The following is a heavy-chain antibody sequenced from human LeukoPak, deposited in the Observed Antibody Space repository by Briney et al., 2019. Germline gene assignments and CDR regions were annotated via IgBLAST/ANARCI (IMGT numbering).Heavy chain of an antibody. Sequence: PGGSLRLPCAASGFTFSNAWMSWVRQAPGKGLEWVGRIKSKTDGGTADYAAPVRGRFTMWRDDARSALYLQMNSLQTEDTAVYYCTPDLMDVWGKGTTVTVSS. CDR3: TPDLMDV. CDR2: IKSKTDGGTA. J-gene: IGHJ6*03. CDR1: GFTFSNAW. V-gene: IGHV3-15*01.